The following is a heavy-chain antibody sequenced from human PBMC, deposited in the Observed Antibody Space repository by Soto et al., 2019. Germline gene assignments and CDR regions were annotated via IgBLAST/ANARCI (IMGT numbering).Heavy chain of an antibody. Sequence: GGSLRLSCAASGFTFSSYGMHWVRQAPGKGLEWVAVISYDGSNKYYADSVKGRFTISRDNSKNTLYLQMNSLRAEDTAVYYCAKEFIVVVPAATLYYYGMDVWGQGTTVTVSS. CDR3: AKEFIVVVPAATLYYYGMDV. CDR2: ISYDGSNK. V-gene: IGHV3-30*18. J-gene: IGHJ6*02. D-gene: IGHD2-2*01. CDR1: GFTFSSYG.